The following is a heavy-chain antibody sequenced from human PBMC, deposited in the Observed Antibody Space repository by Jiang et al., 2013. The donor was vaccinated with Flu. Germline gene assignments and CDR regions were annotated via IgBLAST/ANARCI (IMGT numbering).Heavy chain of an antibody. CDR1: GGSIGSYH. J-gene: IGHJ3*02. D-gene: IGHD2-15*01. Sequence: GSGLVKPSETLSLTCSVSGGSIGSYHWSWIRQPPGKGLEWIAYIYYSGSTNYNPSLKSRVTISVDTSKNQFSLKLSSVTAADTAVYYCAREGVVVGAFDIWGQGTMVTVSS. CDR2: IYYSGST. V-gene: IGHV4-59*01. CDR3: AREGVVVGAFDI.